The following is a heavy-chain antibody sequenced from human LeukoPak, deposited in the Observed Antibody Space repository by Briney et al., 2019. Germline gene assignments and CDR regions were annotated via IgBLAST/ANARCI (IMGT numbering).Heavy chain of an antibody. CDR3: ASDRIVGDTIGWFDP. J-gene: IGHJ5*02. Sequence: ASVKVSCKASGYTFTGYYMHWVRQAPGQGLEWMGWINPNSGDTNYAQKFQGRVTLTRDTSINTAYMEVSRLRSDDTAVYYCASDRIVGDTIGWFDPWGQGTLVTVSS. V-gene: IGHV1-2*02. CDR2: INPNSGDT. CDR1: GYTFTGYY. D-gene: IGHD1-26*01.